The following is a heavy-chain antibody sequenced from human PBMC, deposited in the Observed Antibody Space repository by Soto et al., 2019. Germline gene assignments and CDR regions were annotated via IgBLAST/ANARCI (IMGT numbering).Heavy chain of an antibody. CDR3: ARDCGSDLTVPGAVFDY. D-gene: IGHD2-21*02. V-gene: IGHV1-18*01. Sequence: SVEVSCKSSNYPFSSYGISWVRQAPVQRLEWMGWISVYNDNTEYAQKLQGRVTMTTDTSTNTAFMELRSLRSDDTAVYSCARDCGSDLTVPGAVFDYWGQGTPVTVYS. CDR2: ISVYNDNT. CDR1: NYPFSSYG. J-gene: IGHJ4*02.